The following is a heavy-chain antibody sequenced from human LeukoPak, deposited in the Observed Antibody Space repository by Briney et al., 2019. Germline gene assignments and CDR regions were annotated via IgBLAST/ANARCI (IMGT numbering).Heavy chain of an antibody. CDR3: AKDLITGTTGEVYMDV. D-gene: IGHD1-7*01. J-gene: IGHJ6*03. CDR2: IWYDGSNK. Sequence: PGGSLRLSCAASGFTFSSYGMHWVRQAPGKGLEWVAVIWYDGSNKYYADSVKGRFTISRDNSKNTLYLQMNSLRAEDTAVYYCAKDLITGTTGEVYMDVWGKGTTVTVSS. V-gene: IGHV3-30*02. CDR1: GFTFSSYG.